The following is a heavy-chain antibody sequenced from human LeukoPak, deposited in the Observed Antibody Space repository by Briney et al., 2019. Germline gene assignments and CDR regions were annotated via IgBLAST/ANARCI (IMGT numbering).Heavy chain of an antibody. CDR1: GFTFGSYA. D-gene: IGHD2-15*01. CDR2: ISYDGSNK. V-gene: IGHV3-30*04. CDR3: AKDRNRYCSGGSCLPEA. Sequence: SGGSLRLSCAASGFTFGSYAMHWVRQAPGKGLEWVAVISYDGSNKYYADSVKGRFTISRDNSKNTLYLQMNSLRAEDTAVYYCAKDRNRYCSGGSCLPEAWGQGTLVTVSS. J-gene: IGHJ4*02.